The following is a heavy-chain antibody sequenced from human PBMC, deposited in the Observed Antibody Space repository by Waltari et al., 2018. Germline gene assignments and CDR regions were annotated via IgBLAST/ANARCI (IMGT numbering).Heavy chain of an antibody. CDR3: ATGSRIAVAGRVGATQTAFDI. CDR2: VDPEDGET. V-gene: IGHV1-69-2*01. J-gene: IGHJ3*02. D-gene: IGHD6-19*01. CDR1: GYTFTDYY. Sequence: EVQLVQSGAEVKKPGATVKISCKVSGYTFTDYYMHWVQQAPGKGLEWMGLVDPEDGETIYAEKFQGRVTITADTSTDTAYMELSSLRSEDTAVYYCATGSRIAVAGRVGATQTAFDIWGQGTMVTVSS.